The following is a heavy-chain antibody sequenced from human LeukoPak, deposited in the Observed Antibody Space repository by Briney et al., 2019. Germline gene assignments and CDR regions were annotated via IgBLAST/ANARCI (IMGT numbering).Heavy chain of an antibody. CDR3: AKGRVDYYDSYDYFDY. D-gene: IGHD3-22*01. CDR2: FSISNNI. CDR1: GFTFRTSS. V-gene: IGHV3-48*01. Sequence: GGSLRPSCAASGFTFRTSSMNWVRQAPGEGLEWVSCFSISNNIYYADSVKGRFTISRDNAENSLYLQMNSLRAEDTALYYCAKGRVDYYDSYDYFDYWGQGTLVTVSS. J-gene: IGHJ4*02.